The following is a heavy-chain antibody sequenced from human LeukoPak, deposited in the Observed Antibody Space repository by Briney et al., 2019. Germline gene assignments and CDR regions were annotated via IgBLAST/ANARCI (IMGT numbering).Heavy chain of an antibody. CDR2: ISGSGGST. D-gene: IGHD5-12*01. V-gene: IGHV3-23*01. Sequence: GGSLRLSCAASGFTFSSYAISWVRQAPGKGLEWVSAISGSGGSTYYAGSVKGRFTISRDNSKNTLYLQMNSLRAEDTAVYYCAKARGYSGYDGEVFDRFDPWGQGTLVTVSS. J-gene: IGHJ5*02. CDR1: GFTFSSYA. CDR3: AKARGYSGYDGEVFDRFDP.